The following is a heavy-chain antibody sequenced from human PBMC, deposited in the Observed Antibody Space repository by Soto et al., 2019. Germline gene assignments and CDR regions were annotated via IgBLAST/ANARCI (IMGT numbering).Heavy chain of an antibody. J-gene: IGHJ4*02. CDR3: ARNAAGYNNFYSDY. V-gene: IGHV1-69*13. Sequence: SVKVSCKASGGTFSSYAISWVRQAPGQGLEWMGGIIPIFGTANYAQKFQGRVTITADESTSTAYMELSSLRSEDTAVYYCARNAAGYNNFYSDYWGQGTLVTVSS. D-gene: IGHD4-4*01. CDR2: IIPIFGTA. CDR1: GGTFSSYA.